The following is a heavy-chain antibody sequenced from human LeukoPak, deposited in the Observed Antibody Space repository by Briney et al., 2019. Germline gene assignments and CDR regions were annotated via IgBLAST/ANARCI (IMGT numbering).Heavy chain of an antibody. CDR1: GGSFSGYS. J-gene: IGHJ3*02. Sequence: PSETLSLTCAVNGGSFSGYSWSWIRQPPGKGLEWIGEINHSGSTKYNPSLKSRVTISVDTSKKQLSLELSSMTAADTAVYYCAREYCSSTSCYGAAFDIWGQGTMVTVSS. CDR2: INHSGST. V-gene: IGHV4-34*01. CDR3: AREYCSSTSCYGAAFDI. D-gene: IGHD2-2*01.